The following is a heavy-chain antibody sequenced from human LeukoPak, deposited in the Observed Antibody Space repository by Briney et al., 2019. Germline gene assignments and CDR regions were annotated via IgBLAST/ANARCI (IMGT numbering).Heavy chain of an antibody. V-gene: IGHV3-21*01. J-gene: IGHJ3*02. D-gene: IGHD3-22*01. CDR1: GFTFSSYS. CDR2: ISSSSSYI. CDR3: ARAYGAARYYGSSRYLKFDAFDI. Sequence: GGSLRLSCAASGFTFSSYSMNWVRQAPGKGLEWVSSISSSSSYIYYADSVKGPFTISRDNAKNSLYLQMNSLRAEDTAVYYCARAYGAARYYGSSRYLKFDAFDIWGQGTMVTV.